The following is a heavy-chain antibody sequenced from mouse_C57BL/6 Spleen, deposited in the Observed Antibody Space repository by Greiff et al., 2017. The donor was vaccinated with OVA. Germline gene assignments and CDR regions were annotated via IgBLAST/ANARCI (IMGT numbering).Heavy chain of an antibody. Sequence: EVMLVESGGGLVQPGGSLKLSCAASGFTFSDYYMYWVRQTPEKRLEWVAYISNGGGSTYYPDTVKGRFTSARDNAKNTLYLQMSRLKSEDTAMYYCARRGNYYGSYFDYWGQGTTLTVSS. CDR3: ARRGNYYGSYFDY. CDR1: GFTFSDYY. V-gene: IGHV5-12*01. D-gene: IGHD1-1*01. J-gene: IGHJ2*01. CDR2: ISNGGGST.